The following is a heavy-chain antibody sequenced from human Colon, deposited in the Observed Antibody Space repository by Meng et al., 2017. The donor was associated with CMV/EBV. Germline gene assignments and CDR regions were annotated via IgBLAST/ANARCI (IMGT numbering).Heavy chain of an antibody. CDR3: ARLNNSSWYRLDH. CDR1: GFTFGDYP. J-gene: IGHJ5*02. V-gene: IGHV3-49*04. D-gene: IGHD6-13*01. Sequence: GGSLRLSCTASGFTFGDYPMSWVRQAPGKGLEGVGFIRSKAYGGTTEYAASVKGRFTISRDDSKTIAYLQMNSLKIEDTAVYYCARLNNSSWYRLDHWGQGTQVTVSS. CDR2: IRSKAYGGTT.